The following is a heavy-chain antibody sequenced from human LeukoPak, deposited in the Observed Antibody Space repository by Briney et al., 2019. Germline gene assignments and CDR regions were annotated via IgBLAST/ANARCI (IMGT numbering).Heavy chain of an antibody. Sequence: PGGSLRLSCAASGFTFGSYWMTWVRQAPGKGLEWVANIKKDGSEKNYVDSVKGRFTISRDNAKNSLYLQMNSLRAEETAVYYCAREVYSSSFRFDPWGQGTLVTVSS. CDR2: IKKDGSEK. J-gene: IGHJ5*02. D-gene: IGHD6-13*01. CDR3: AREVYSSSFRFDP. V-gene: IGHV3-7*01. CDR1: GFTFGSYW.